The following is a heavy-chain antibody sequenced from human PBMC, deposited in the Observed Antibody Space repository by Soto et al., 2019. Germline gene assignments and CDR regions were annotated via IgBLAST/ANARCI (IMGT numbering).Heavy chain of an antibody. CDR3: ARTPTP. D-gene: IGHD1-26*01. Sequence: SETLSLTCTVSYASINNYHWTWIRQPPGKGLEWIGYIYHSGSTYYNPSLKSRVTISVDRSKNQFSLKLSSVTASDTAVYYCARTPTPWGQGTLVTVSS. V-gene: IGHV4-59*12. CDR2: IYHSGST. J-gene: IGHJ5*02. CDR1: YASINNYH.